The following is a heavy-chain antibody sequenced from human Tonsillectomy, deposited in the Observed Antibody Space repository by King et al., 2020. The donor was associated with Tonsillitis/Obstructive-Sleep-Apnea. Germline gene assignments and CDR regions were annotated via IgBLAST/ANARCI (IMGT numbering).Heavy chain of an antibody. J-gene: IGHJ4*02. Sequence: QLVQSGAEVKKPGASVKVSCKASGYTFTGYYMHWVRQAPGQGLEWMGWINPNSGGTKYAQKFQGWVTMTRDTSISTAYMELSRLRSDDTAVYYCARGEVVVASYYFDYWGQGTLVTDSS. CDR3: ARGEVVVASYYFDY. CDR1: GYTFTGYY. D-gene: IGHD2-15*01. V-gene: IGHV1-2*04. CDR2: INPNSGGT.